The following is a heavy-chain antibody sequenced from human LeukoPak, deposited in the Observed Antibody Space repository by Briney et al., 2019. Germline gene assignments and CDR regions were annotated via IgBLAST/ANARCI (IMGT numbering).Heavy chain of an antibody. CDR1: GYTFTSYD. Sequence: GASVKVSCKASGYTFTSYDINWVRQATGQGLEWMGWMNPNSGNTGYAQKFQGRVTMTRNTSISTAYMELSSLRSEDTAVYYCARGLGASGSGRIFPPRYYYYYMDVWGKGTTVTISS. J-gene: IGHJ6*03. D-gene: IGHD3-10*01. V-gene: IGHV1-8*01. CDR2: MNPNSGNT. CDR3: ARGLGASGSGRIFPPRYYYYYMDV.